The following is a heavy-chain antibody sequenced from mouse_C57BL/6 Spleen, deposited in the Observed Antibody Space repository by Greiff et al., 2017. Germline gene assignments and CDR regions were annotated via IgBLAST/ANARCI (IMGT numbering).Heavy chain of an antibody. CDR3: ARDYGRYARDY. V-gene: IGHV1-69*01. Sequence: QVQLQQPGAELVMPGASVKLSCKASGYTFTSYWMHWVKQRPGQGLEWIGEIDPSDSYTNYNQKFKGKSTLTVDKSSSTAYMQLSSLTSEDSAVYYCARDYGRYARDYWGKGTSVTVSS. J-gene: IGHJ4*01. CDR1: GYTFTSYW. CDR2: IDPSDSYT. D-gene: IGHD1-1*01.